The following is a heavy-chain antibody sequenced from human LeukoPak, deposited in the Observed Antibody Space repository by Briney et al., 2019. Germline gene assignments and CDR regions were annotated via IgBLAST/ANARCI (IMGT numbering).Heavy chain of an antibody. CDR3: ARDRRVVTAIPSLGAFDI. J-gene: IGHJ3*02. V-gene: IGHV3-30-3*01. CDR1: GFTFSSYA. CDR2: ISYDGSNK. Sequence: GRSLRLSCAASGFTFSSYAMHWVRQAPGKGLEWVAFISYDGSNKYYADSVKGRFTISRDNSKNTLYLQMNSLRAEDTAVYYCARDRRVVTAIPSLGAFDIWGQGTMVTVSS. D-gene: IGHD2-21*02.